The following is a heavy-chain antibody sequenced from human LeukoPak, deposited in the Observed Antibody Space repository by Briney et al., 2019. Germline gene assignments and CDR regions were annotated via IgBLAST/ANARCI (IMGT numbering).Heavy chain of an antibody. V-gene: IGHV4-39*01. CDR3: ATLRRDGYNYPRFDY. Sequence: PSETLSLTCTVSGGSSSSSSYYWGWIRQPPGKGLEWIGSIYYSGSTYYNPSLKSRVTISVDTSKNQFSLKLSSVTAADTAVYYCATLRRDGYNYPRFDYWGQGTLVTVSS. CDR2: IYYSGST. J-gene: IGHJ4*02. CDR1: GGSSSSSSYY. D-gene: IGHD5-24*01.